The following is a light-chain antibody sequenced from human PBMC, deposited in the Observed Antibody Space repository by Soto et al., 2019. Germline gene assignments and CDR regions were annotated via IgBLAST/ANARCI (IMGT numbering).Light chain of an antibody. J-gene: IGKJ5*01. Sequence: EIVLTQSPATLSLSPGERATLSCRASQSVSTFLAWYQQKPGQAPRLLIYDASNRATGIPARFSGSGSGTDFTLSISSLEPEDFAIYYCQQHNNWPPITFGQGTRLEIK. CDR1: QSVSTF. CDR3: QQHNNWPPIT. CDR2: DAS. V-gene: IGKV3-11*01.